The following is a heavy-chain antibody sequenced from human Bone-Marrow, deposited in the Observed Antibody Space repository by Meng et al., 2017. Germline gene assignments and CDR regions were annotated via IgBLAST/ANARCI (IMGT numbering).Heavy chain of an antibody. CDR2: IDTDGSIT. CDR3: ARDLGGIFAY. Sequence: GESLKISCAASGFTFSSYGMHWVRQDPGKGLVWVSRIDTDGSITSYADSVKGRFTISRDNAKNTLFLQMNSLRAGDTAVYFCARDLGGIFAYWGQGALVTVSS. CDR1: GFTFSSYG. D-gene: IGHD6-13*01. V-gene: IGHV3-74*01. J-gene: IGHJ4*02.